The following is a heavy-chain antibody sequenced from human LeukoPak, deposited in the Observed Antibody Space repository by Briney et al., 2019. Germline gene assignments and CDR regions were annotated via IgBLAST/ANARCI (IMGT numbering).Heavy chain of an antibody. CDR1: GGTFSSYA. D-gene: IGHD3-10*01. CDR3: AATGSGSYYVFAFDI. V-gene: IGHV1-69*05. Sequence: ASVKVSCKASGGTFSSYAISWVRQAPGQGLEWMGGIIPIFGTANYAQKFQGRVTITTDESTSTAYMELSSLRSEDTAVYYCAATGSGSYYVFAFDIWGQGTIVTVSS. J-gene: IGHJ3*02. CDR2: IIPIFGTA.